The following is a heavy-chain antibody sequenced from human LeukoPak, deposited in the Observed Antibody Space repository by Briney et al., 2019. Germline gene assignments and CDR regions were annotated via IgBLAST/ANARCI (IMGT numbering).Heavy chain of an antibody. CDR3: ARGAWHVDTAMVPGGAAIDY. V-gene: IGHV1-2*02. Sequence: ASVHVSCKASGYTFTGYYMHWVRQAGGQGLEWMGWINSNSGGTNYAQKFQGRVTITRATSISTAYMDLSRLRSADTAVYYCARGAWHVDTAMVPGGAAIDYWGQGTLVTVSS. D-gene: IGHD5-18*01. CDR2: INSNSGGT. J-gene: IGHJ4*02. CDR1: GYTFTGYY.